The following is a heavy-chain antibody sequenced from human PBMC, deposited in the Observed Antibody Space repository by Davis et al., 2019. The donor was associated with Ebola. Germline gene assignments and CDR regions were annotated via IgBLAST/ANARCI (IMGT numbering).Heavy chain of an antibody. V-gene: IGHV3-30*18. Sequence: GESLKISCAASGFTFSSYGMHWVRRAPGKGLEWVAVISYDGSNKYYADSVKGRFTISRDNSKNTLYLQMNSLRAEDTAVYYCAKVQRGIWGQGTMVTVSS. CDR3: AKVQRGI. D-gene: IGHD2-2*01. J-gene: IGHJ3*02. CDR2: ISYDGSNK. CDR1: GFTFSSYG.